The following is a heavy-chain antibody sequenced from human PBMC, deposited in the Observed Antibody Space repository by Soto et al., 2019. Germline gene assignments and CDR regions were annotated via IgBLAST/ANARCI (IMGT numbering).Heavy chain of an antibody. V-gene: IGHV1-69*01. J-gene: IGHJ4*02. CDR3: SIINSYGRGDF. Sequence: QVQLGQSGAEVKNTGSSVSVSCKAFGGTHNSYTISWLRQAPGQGLEWMGGIIPVFGTTDYAQKFQGRVTITADQSTGTAYLDLFSLRSEDTAIYYCSIINSYGRGDFWGQGTLVTVSS. CDR2: IIPVFGTT. CDR1: GGTHNSYT. D-gene: IGHD4-17*01.